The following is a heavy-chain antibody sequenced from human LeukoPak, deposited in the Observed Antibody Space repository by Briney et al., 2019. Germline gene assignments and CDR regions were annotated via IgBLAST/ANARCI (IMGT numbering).Heavy chain of an antibody. CDR2: ISVNGGST. V-gene: IGHV3-23*01. Sequence: SGGSLRLSCAASGFTFSSYAMSWVRQAPGKGLEWVSAISVNGGSTYYADSVKGRFTISRDNSKNTLYLQMNSLRAEDTAVYYCAKEGEGELHWGGYFVYWGQGTLVTVSS. CDR1: GFTFSSYA. CDR3: AKEGEGELHWGGYFVY. D-gene: IGHD3-16*01. J-gene: IGHJ4*02.